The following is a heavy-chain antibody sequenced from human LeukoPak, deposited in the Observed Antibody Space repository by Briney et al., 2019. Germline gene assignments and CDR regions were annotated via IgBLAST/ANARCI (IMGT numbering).Heavy chain of an antibody. J-gene: IGHJ5*02. CDR3: ARGYCSSTSCYRGELAWFDP. CDR1: GGSISSYY. Sequence: SETLSLTCTVSGGSISSYYWSWIRQPAGKGLEWIGRIYTSGSTNYNPSLKSRVTMSVDTSKNQFSLKLSSVTAADTAVYYCARGYCSSTSCYRGELAWFDPWGQGTLVTVSS. D-gene: IGHD2-2*02. CDR2: IYTSGST. V-gene: IGHV4-4*07.